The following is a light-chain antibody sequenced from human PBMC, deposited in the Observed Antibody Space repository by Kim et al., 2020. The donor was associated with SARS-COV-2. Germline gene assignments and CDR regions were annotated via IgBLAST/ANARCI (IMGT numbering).Light chain of an antibody. Sequence: DIQMTQSPSTLSASVGDRVTITCRASQNINSWLAWYQQKSGKAPNLLIYEASSLKSGVPSRFSGSGSGTEFTLTISSLQPDDFATYYCQQYNGYSGTFGQGTKVDIK. J-gene: IGKJ1*01. V-gene: IGKV1-5*03. CDR3: QQYNGYSGT. CDR1: QNINSW. CDR2: EAS.